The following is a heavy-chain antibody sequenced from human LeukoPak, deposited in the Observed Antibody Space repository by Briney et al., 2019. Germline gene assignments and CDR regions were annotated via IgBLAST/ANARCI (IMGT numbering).Heavy chain of an antibody. J-gene: IGHJ4*02. CDR2: IKQDGSVK. V-gene: IGHV3-7*01. CDR3: VRRNLFDF. Sequence: GGSLRLSCAASGFTFTTYGMNWVRQAPGEGLEWVAGIKQDGSVKYYVDSVKGRFTISRDNAKNSVYLQMDSLRADDTAVYYCVRRNLFDFWGQGTLVTVSS. CDR1: GFTFTTYG.